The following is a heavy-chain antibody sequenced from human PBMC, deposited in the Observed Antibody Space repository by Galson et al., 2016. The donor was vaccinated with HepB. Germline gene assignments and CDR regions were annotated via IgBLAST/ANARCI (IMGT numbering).Heavy chain of an antibody. CDR2: MSHDGSHI. CDR3: AKDHCNRWLNNWFDP. D-gene: IGHD6-19*01. CDR1: GFTFSNYG. V-gene: IGHV3-30*18. J-gene: IGHJ5*02. Sequence: SLRLSCAASGFTFSNYGMHWIRQAPGKGLEWVAVMSHDGSHIFYVDSVKGRFSISRDNSKNTLYLQMNSLRDEDTAVYYCAKDHCNRWLNNWFDPWDQGALVTVSS.